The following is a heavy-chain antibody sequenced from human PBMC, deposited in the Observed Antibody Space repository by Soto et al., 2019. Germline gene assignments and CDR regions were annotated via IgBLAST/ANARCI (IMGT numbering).Heavy chain of an antibody. J-gene: IGHJ1*01. D-gene: IGHD3-22*01. CDR2: IYPGDSDT. Sequence: GESLKISCKGSGYSFTSYWIGWVRQMPGKGLEWMRIIYPGDSDTRYSPSFQGQVTISADKSISTAYLQWSSLKASDTAMYYCARHPAHYYDSSGYYFEYFQHWGQGTLVTVSS. V-gene: IGHV5-51*01. CDR3: ARHPAHYYDSSGYYFEYFQH. CDR1: GYSFTSYW.